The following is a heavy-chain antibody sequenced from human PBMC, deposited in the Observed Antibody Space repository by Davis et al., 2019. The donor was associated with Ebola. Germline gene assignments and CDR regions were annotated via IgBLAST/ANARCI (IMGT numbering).Heavy chain of an antibody. V-gene: IGHV1-18*01. Sequence: ASVKVSCKASGYTFTSYGISWVRQAPGQGLEWMGWISAYNGNTNYAQKLQGRVTMTTDTSTSTAYMGLRSLRSDDTAVYYCARDLKRRGATGGYNWFDPWGQGTLVTVSS. J-gene: IGHJ5*02. CDR2: ISAYNGNT. CDR1: GYTFTSYG. D-gene: IGHD1-26*01. CDR3: ARDLKRRGATGGYNWFDP.